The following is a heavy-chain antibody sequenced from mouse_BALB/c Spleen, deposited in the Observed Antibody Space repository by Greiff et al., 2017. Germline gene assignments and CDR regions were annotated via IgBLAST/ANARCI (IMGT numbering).Heavy chain of an antibody. CDR3: ARGGYYGSSYWYFDV. CDR2: IYPGSGST. CDR1: GYNFTSYW. Sequence: VQLQQSGAELVKPGTSVKLSCKASGYNFTSYWINWVKLRPGQGLEWIGDIYPGSGSTNYNEKFKSKATLTVDTSSSTAYMQLSSLASEDSALYYCARGGYYGSSYWYFDVWGAGTTVTVSS. D-gene: IGHD1-1*01. V-gene: IGHV1-55*01. J-gene: IGHJ1*01.